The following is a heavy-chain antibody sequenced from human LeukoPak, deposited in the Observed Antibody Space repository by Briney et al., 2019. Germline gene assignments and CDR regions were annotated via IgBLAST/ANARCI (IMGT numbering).Heavy chain of an antibody. Sequence: GGSLRLSCAASGFTFSSYSMNWVRQAPGKGLEWVSSISSSSSYIYYADSVKGRFTISRDNAKNSLYLQMKSLRAEDTAVYYCASARISMVRGVIITGYFDYWGQGTLVTVSS. CDR1: GFTFSSYS. CDR3: ASARISMVRGVIITGYFDY. V-gene: IGHV3-21*01. CDR2: ISSSSSYI. J-gene: IGHJ4*02. D-gene: IGHD3-10*01.